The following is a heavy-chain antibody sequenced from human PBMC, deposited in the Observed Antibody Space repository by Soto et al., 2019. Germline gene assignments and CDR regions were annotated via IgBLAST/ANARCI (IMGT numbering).Heavy chain of an antibody. V-gene: IGHV4-61*01. CDR3: ARVTRMVGAMVADY. CDR1: GGSVSSGSYY. D-gene: IGHD1-26*01. J-gene: IGHJ4*02. Sequence: QVQLQESGPGLVKPSETLSLTCTVSGGSVSSGSYYWSWIRQPPGKGLEWIGYIYYSGSTNYNPSLKSGFTISVDTTKNQSSLKVSSVPAGDRAVYYCARVTRMVGAMVADYWGQGTLGTVSS. CDR2: IYYSGST.